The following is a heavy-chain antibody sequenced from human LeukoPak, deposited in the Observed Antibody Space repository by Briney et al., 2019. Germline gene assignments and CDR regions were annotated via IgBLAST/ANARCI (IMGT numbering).Heavy chain of an antibody. CDR3: ARRSRLYKHETTGYHDS. J-gene: IGHJ4*02. V-gene: IGHV4-39*01. CDR1: GDYITTTNYY. Sequence: PSETLSLTCNVSGDYITTTNYYWAWIRQPPGKGLEWIASVFYSGTTYYNPSLKSRVVISMDTSRKQISLRLSSVTATDTAIYYCARRSRLYKHETTGYHDSWAQGSLVTVSS. CDR2: VFYSGTT. D-gene: IGHD3-9*01.